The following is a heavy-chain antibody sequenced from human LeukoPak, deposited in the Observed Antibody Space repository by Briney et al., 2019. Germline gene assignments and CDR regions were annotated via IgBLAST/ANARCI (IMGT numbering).Heavy chain of an antibody. J-gene: IGHJ4*02. CDR3: AKDRSRRDGYNLHY. CDR2: ISSSGSTI. D-gene: IGHD5-24*01. CDR1: GFTFSSYE. V-gene: IGHV3-48*03. Sequence: GGSLRLSCAASGFTFSSYEMNWVRQAPGKGLEWVSYISSSGSTIYYADSVKGRFTISRDNAKNSLYLQMNSLRAEDTAVYYCAKDRSRRDGYNLHYWGQGTLVTVSS.